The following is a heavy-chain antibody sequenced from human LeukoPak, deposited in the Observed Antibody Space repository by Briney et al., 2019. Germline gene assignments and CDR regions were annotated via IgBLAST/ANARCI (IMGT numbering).Heavy chain of an antibody. CDR2: INHSGST. D-gene: IGHD1-1*01. CDR3: ARTPRAVGTVIDY. J-gene: IGHJ4*02. Sequence: PSETLSLTCAVYGGSFSGYYWSWIRQPPGKGLEWIGEINHSGSTNYNPSLKSRVTISVDTSKNQFSLKLSSVTAADTAVYYCARTPRAVGTVIDYWGQGTLVTVSS. V-gene: IGHV4-34*01. CDR1: GGSFSGYY.